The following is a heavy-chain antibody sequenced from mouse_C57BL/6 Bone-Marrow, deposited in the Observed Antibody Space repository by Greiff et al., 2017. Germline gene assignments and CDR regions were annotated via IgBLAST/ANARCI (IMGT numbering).Heavy chain of an antibody. D-gene: IGHD2-2*01. CDR3: ARGGGDMGYPSCFAY. V-gene: IGHV1-56*01. CDR2: IFPGSGST. CDR1: GYTFTSHW. J-gene: IGHJ3*01. Sequence: VKLMESGPELVRPGASVKISCKAPGYTFTSHWMQWVRQRPGQGLEWIGEIFPGSGSTYYNEKFKGKATLTVDTSSSAAYRQLSSLTSEDSAVYFCARGGGDMGYPSCFAYWGAGTLVTVSA.